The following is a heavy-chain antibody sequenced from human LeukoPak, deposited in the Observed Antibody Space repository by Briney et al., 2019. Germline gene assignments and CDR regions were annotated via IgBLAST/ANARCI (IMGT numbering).Heavy chain of an antibody. D-gene: IGHD2-2*01. J-gene: IGHJ4*02. CDR1: RFILCGSY. CDR2: LSGCGSTI. Sequence: GGAFRLSSSSPRFILCGSYLRWFRQAPGRGLGGGSFLSGCGSTIYYADSVKGRFTISRDNAKNSLYLQMNSLRAEDTAVYYCARDEYCSSTSCYPGYFDYWGQGTLVTVSS. V-gene: IGHV3-11*04. CDR3: ARDEYCSSTSCYPGYFDY.